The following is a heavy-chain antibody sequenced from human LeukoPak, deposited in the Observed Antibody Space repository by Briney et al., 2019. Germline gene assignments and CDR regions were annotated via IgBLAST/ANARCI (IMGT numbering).Heavy chain of an antibody. CDR3: ARDLGTAMAT. J-gene: IGHJ5*02. V-gene: IGHV3-30*04. Sequence: GGSLRLSCAASGFTFSSYAMTWVRQAPGKGLEWVAVISYDGSNAYYADSVKGRFTISRDNSKNTLYLQMNSLRAEDTAVYHCARDLGTAMATWGQGTLVTVSS. CDR1: GFTFSSYA. D-gene: IGHD5-18*01. CDR2: ISYDGSNA.